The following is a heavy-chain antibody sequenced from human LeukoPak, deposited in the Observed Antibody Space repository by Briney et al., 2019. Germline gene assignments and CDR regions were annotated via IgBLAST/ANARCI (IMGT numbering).Heavy chain of an antibody. CDR1: GYSFTSYW. J-gene: IGHJ6*03. CDR2: IYPGDSDT. Sequence: GESLKISCKGSGYSFTSYWIGWVRQMPGKGLEWMGIIYPGDSDTRYSPSFQGQVTISADKSISTAYLQWSSLKASDTAMYYCARHTEGVTTLNDYYYYYMDVWGKGTTVTVSS. V-gene: IGHV5-51*01. D-gene: IGHD4-17*01. CDR3: ARHTEGVTTLNDYYYYYMDV.